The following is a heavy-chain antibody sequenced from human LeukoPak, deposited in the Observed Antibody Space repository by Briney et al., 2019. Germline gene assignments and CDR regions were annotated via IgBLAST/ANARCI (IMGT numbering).Heavy chain of an antibody. CDR1: GFTFSSYA. V-gene: IGHV3-64D*06. J-gene: IGHJ4*02. Sequence: GGSLRLSCSASGFTFSSYAMHWVRQTPGKGLEYVSAISANGGSTYYADSVKGRFTISRDNSENALYLRMSSLRVEDTAVYYCVKVTMIRGSAGYWGQGTLVTVSS. CDR2: ISANGGST. D-gene: IGHD3-10*01. CDR3: VKVTMIRGSAGY.